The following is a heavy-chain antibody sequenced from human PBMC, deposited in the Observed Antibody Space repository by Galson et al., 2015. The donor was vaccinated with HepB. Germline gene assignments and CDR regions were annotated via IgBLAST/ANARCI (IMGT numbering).Heavy chain of an antibody. CDR3: ATSRVWGPDPFNPQFDY. V-gene: IGHV5-51*03. J-gene: IGHJ4*02. CDR2: IFPGDSDT. D-gene: IGHD3-16*01. Sequence: SGAEVKKPGESLKISCKGSGYTFPTYWIAWVRQMPGKGLEWMGIIFPGDSDTRYSLSFQGQVTISVDKSINTAYLQWSSLKASDTAMYYCATSRVWGPDPFNPQFDYWGQGTLVTVSS. CDR1: GYTFPTYW.